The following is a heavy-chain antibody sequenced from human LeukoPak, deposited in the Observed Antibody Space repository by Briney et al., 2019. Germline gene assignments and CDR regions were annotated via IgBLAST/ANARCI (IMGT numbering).Heavy chain of an antibody. CDR3: ARAGGSTVSHSDY. CDR2: ISSSTSYI. CDR1: GFTFSSYS. Sequence: GGSLRLSCAASGFTFSSYSMNWIRQAPGKGLEWVSSISSSTSYIYYADSVKGRFTISKDNAKNSLYLQMNSLRAEDTAVYYCARAGGSTVSHSDYWGQGTLVTVAS. D-gene: IGHD4-17*01. V-gene: IGHV3-21*01. J-gene: IGHJ4*02.